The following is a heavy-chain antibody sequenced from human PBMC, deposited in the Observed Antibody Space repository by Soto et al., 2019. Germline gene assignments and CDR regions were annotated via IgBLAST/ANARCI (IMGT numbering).Heavy chain of an antibody. CDR2: IIPILGIA. D-gene: IGHD3-3*01. CDR1: GGTFSSYT. Sequence: QVQLVQSGAEVKKPGSSVKVSCKASGGTFSSYTISWVRQAPGQGLEWMGRIIPILGIANYAQKCQGRVTITADKSASTGDMELNSLRSEDTAVDYGERGLEWGAEYWGQGTLVTV. J-gene: IGHJ4*02. V-gene: IGHV1-69*02. CDR3: ERGLEWGAEY.